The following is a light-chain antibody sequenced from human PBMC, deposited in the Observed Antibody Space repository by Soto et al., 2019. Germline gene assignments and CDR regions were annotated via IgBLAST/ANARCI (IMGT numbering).Light chain of an antibody. CDR2: EVS. J-gene: IGLJ1*01. Sequence: QSPLTHPASLSGSPGQSVTISCTGTSSDVGGYNYVSWYQQHPGKAPKLMIYEVSNRPSGVSNRFSGSKSGNTASLTISGLQAEDEADYYCSSYTSSSTPYVFGTGTRSPS. V-gene: IGLV2-14*01. CDR1: SSDVGGYNY. CDR3: SSYTSSSTPYV.